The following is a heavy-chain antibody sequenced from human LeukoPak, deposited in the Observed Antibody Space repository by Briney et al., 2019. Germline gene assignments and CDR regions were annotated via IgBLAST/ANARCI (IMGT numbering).Heavy chain of an antibody. V-gene: IGHV3-30*18. CDR3: AKLGATYSSGWFFDY. CDR2: ISYDGSNK. D-gene: IGHD6-19*01. CDR1: GFTFSSYG. Sequence: GGSLRLSCAASGFTFSSYGMHWVRQAPGKGLEWVAFISYDGSNKYYADSVKGRFTISRDNSKNTLYLQMNSLRAEDTAVYYCAKLGATYSSGWFFDYWGQGTLVTVSS. J-gene: IGHJ4*02.